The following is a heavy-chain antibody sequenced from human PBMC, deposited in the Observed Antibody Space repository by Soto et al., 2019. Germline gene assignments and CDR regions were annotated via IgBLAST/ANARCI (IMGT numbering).Heavy chain of an antibody. Sequence: EVQLLESGGGLVQPGGSLRLSCAASGFTFSSYAMSWVRQAPGKGLEWVSAISGSGGSTYYADSVKGRFTISRDNSKNTLYLQMNSLRAEDTAVYYCAKDHGRRCISTSCPPGGMDVWGQGTTVTVSS. CDR3: AKDHGRRCISTSCPPGGMDV. V-gene: IGHV3-23*01. D-gene: IGHD2-2*01. J-gene: IGHJ6*02. CDR2: ISGSGGST. CDR1: GFTFSSYA.